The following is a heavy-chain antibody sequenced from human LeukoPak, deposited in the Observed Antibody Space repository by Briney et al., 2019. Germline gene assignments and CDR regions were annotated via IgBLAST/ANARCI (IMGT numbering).Heavy chain of an antibody. CDR2: IYYSGST. Sequence: SETLSLTCTVSGGSISSSSYYWGWIRQPPGKGLEWIGSIYYSGSTYHNPSLKSRVTISVDTSKNQFSLKLSSVTAADTAVYYCARGLYDILTGYSYYFDYWGQGTLVTVSS. D-gene: IGHD3-9*01. J-gene: IGHJ4*02. CDR1: GGSISSSSYY. V-gene: IGHV4-39*07. CDR3: ARGLYDILTGYSYYFDY.